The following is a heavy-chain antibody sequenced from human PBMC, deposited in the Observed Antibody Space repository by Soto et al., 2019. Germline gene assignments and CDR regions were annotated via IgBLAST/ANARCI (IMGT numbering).Heavy chain of an antibody. J-gene: IGHJ4*02. CDR2: XXXSSSYI. V-gene: IGHV3-21*01. CDR1: GFTFSSYS. Sequence: EVQLVESGGGLVKPGGSLRLSCAASGFTFSSYSMNWVRQAPGKGLEWVSSXXXSSSYIYYADSVKGRFTISRDNAKNXLXXXXXXXXXXXXXXXXXXXXXXXXXXXXXXXXXXXXYPDYWGQGTLVTVSS. CDR3: XXXXXXXXXXXXXXXXXXXYPDY.